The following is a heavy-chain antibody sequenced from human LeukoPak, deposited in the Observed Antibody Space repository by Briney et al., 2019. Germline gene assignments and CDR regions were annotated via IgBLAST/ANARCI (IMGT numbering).Heavy chain of an antibody. V-gene: IGHV4-59*01. Sequence: SETLSLTCAVYGGSFSSYYWSWIRQPPGKGLEWIGYIYYSGSTNYNPSLKSRVTISVDTSKNQFSLKLSSVTAADTAVYYCAREGYSYGYGAFDIWGQGTMVTVSS. CDR1: GGSFSSYY. D-gene: IGHD5-18*01. J-gene: IGHJ3*02. CDR2: IYYSGST. CDR3: AREGYSYGYGAFDI.